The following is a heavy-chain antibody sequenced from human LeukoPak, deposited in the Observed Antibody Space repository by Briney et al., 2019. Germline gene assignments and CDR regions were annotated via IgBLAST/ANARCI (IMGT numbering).Heavy chain of an antibody. D-gene: IGHD5-24*01. V-gene: IGHV1-18*01. CDR1: GYTFTSYG. CDR2: ISAYNGNT. J-gene: IGHJ5*02. CDR3: ARGRDGYNYNWFDP. Sequence: GASVKVSCKASGYTFTSYGISWVRQAPGQGLEWMGWISAYNGNTNYAQKFQGRVTMTRDTSISTAYMELSRLRSDDTAVYYCARGRDGYNYNWFDPWGQGTLVTVSS.